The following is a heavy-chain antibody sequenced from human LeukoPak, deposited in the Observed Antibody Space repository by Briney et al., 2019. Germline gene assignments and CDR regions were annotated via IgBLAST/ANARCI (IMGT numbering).Heavy chain of an antibody. CDR1: GYTFTGYY. CDR3: ARARFSRLSPFDP. D-gene: IGHD3-3*01. Sequence: ASVKVSCKASGYTFTGYYMHWVRQAPGQGLEWMGWINPNSGGTNYAQKFQGRVTMTSDTSISTAYMELSRLRSDDTAVYYCARARFSRLSPFDPWGQGTLVTVSS. J-gene: IGHJ5*02. CDR2: INPNSGGT. V-gene: IGHV1-2*02.